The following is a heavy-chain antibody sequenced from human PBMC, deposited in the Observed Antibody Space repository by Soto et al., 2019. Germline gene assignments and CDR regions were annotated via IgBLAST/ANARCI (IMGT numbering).Heavy chain of an antibody. CDR2: ISAYNGNT. V-gene: IGHV1-18*01. CDR3: ASNIMITFGGVIVPALFDF. D-gene: IGHD3-16*02. J-gene: IGHJ4*02. CDR1: GYTFTSYG. Sequence: ASVKVSCKASGYTFTSYGISWVRQAPGQGLEWMGWISAYNGNTNYAQKLQGRVTMTTDTSTSTAYMELRSLRSDDTAVYYCASNIMITFGGVIVPALFDFWGQGTLVTVAS.